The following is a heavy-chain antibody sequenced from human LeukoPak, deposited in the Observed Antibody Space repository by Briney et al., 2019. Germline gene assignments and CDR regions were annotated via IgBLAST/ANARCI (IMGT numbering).Heavy chain of an antibody. Sequence: GGSLRLSCAASGFTFSSYAMSWVRQAPGKGLEWVSAVSGSGGSTYYADSVKGRFTISRDNSKNTLYLQMNSLRAEDTAVYYCAKDDGSGSYYLYYFDYWGQGTLVTVSS. V-gene: IGHV3-23*01. D-gene: IGHD3-10*01. CDR2: VSGSGGST. CDR1: GFTFSSYA. J-gene: IGHJ4*02. CDR3: AKDDGSGSYYLYYFDY.